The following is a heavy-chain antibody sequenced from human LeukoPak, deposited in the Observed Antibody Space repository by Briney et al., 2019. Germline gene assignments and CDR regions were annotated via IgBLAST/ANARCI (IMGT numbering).Heavy chain of an antibody. CDR2: ISSNGGST. J-gene: IGHJ4*02. D-gene: IGHD2-2*01. CDR3: ASGGCSSTSCHPFDY. CDR1: GFTFSSYA. V-gene: IGHV3-64*01. Sequence: GGSLRLSCAASGFTFSSYAMHWVRQAPGKGLEYVSAISSNGGSTYYANSVKGRFTISRDNSKNTLYLQMGSLRAEDMAVYYCASGGCSSTSCHPFDYWGQGTLVTVSS.